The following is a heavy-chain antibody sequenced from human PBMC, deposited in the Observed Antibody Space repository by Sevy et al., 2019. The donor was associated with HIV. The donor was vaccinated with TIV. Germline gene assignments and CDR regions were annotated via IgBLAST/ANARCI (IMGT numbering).Heavy chain of an antibody. CDR3: ASVTFGGVIVTQIFHY. CDR1: GGSFSGYY. Sequence: SETLSLTCAVYGGSFSGYYWSWIRQPPGKGLEWIGEINHSGSTNYNPSLKSRVTISVDTSKNQFSLKLSSVTAADTAVYYCASVTFGGVIVTQIFHYWGQGTLVTVSS. V-gene: IGHV4-34*01. J-gene: IGHJ4*02. D-gene: IGHD3-16*02. CDR2: INHSGST.